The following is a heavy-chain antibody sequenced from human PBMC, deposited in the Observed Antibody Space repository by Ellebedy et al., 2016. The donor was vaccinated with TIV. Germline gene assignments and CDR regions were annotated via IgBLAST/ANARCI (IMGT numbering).Heavy chain of an antibody. J-gene: IGHJ4*02. V-gene: IGHV3-30*18. CDR3: AKERDPLASTSFDS. Sequence: GESLKISCAASGFTFSNYAMSWVRQAPGEGLEWVAVIAHDGSVIHYADSVKGRFTISRDNSKNTLSLQMYSLRPEDTAVYYCAKERDPLASTSFDSWGQGNLVTVSS. CDR1: GFTFSNYA. CDR2: IAHDGSVI. D-gene: IGHD1-1*01.